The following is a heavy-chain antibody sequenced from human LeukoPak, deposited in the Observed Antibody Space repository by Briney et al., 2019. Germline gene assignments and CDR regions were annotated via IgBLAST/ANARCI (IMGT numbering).Heavy chain of an antibody. CDR1: GCTFSDAW. CDR2: IKSKTDGGTT. CDR3: TTRGGSFSIFDY. D-gene: IGHD1-26*01. J-gene: IGHJ4*02. Sequence: GGSLRLSCAASGCTFSDAWMSWVRQAPGKGLEWVGRIKSKTDGGTTDYAAPVKGRFTISRDDSKNTLYLQMNSLKTEDTAVYYCTTRGGSFSIFDYWGQGTLVTVSS. V-gene: IGHV3-15*01.